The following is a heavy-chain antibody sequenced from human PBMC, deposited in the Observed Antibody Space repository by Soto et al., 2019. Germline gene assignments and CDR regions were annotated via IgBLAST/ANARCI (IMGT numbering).Heavy chain of an antibody. D-gene: IGHD1-26*01. CDR3: ARGTQGSGSYLPYYYGMDV. CDR1: GGTFSSYA. CDR2: IIPIFGTA. J-gene: IGHJ6*02. Sequence: SVKVPCKASGGTFSSYAISWVRQAPGQGLEWMGGIIPIFGTANYAQKFQGRVTIIADESTSTAYMELSSLRSEDTAVYYCARGTQGSGSYLPYYYGMDVWGQGTTVTVSS. V-gene: IGHV1-69*13.